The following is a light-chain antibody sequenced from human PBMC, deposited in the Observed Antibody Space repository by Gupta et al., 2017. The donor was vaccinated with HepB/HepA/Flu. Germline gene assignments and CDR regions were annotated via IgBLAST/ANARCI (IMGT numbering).Light chain of an antibody. CDR1: QSVSSN. V-gene: IGKV3-15*01. J-gene: IGKJ4*01. CDR2: GAS. Sequence: EIVLTQSPATLSVSPGERATLSCRAGQSVSSNLAWYQQKPGQAPRLLIYGASTRATGIPARFSGSGSGTEFTLTISSRQSEDFAVYYCQQYNNWPPLTFGGGTKVEIK. CDR3: QQYNNWPPLT.